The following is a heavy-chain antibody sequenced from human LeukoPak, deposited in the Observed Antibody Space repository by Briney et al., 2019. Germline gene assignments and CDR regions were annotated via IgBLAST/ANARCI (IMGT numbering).Heavy chain of an antibody. Sequence: ASVKVSCKASGYTFTGYYMHWVRQAPGQGLEWMGWINPNSGGTNYAQKFQGRVTMTRDTSISTAYMELSRLRFDDTAVYYCARLSQDSSSWYERYFDLWGRGTLVTVSS. CDR2: INPNSGGT. V-gene: IGHV1-2*02. D-gene: IGHD6-13*01. J-gene: IGHJ2*01. CDR3: ARLSQDSSSWYERYFDL. CDR1: GYTFTGYY.